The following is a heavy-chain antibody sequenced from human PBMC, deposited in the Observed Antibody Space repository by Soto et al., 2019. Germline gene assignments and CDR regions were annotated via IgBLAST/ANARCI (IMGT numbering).Heavy chain of an antibody. Sequence: ASVKVSCKASGYTFISYGISWVRQAPGQGLEWMGWISAYNGYINYAQNLQGRVTMTTDTSTSTAYMELRSLRSDDTAVYYCARDLRVHYSNAVRFDFWGQGTLVTVSS. CDR2: ISAYNGYI. CDR3: ARDLRVHYSNAVRFDF. CDR1: GYTFISYG. J-gene: IGHJ5*01. V-gene: IGHV1-18*04. D-gene: IGHD6-13*01.